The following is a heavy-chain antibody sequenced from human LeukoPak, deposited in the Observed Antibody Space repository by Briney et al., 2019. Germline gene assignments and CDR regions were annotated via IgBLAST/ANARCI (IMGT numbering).Heavy chain of an antibody. CDR1: GFTFSSYW. Sequence: GGSLRLSCAASGFTFSSYWMHWVRQAPGKGLVWVSRINGDGSSTAYADSVKGRFTISRDNAKNSLYLQMNSLRAEDTAVYYCARDNYGLVVTQFDYWGQGTLVTVSS. V-gene: IGHV3-74*01. CDR3: ARDNYGLVVTQFDY. CDR2: INGDGSST. J-gene: IGHJ4*02. D-gene: IGHD2-15*01.